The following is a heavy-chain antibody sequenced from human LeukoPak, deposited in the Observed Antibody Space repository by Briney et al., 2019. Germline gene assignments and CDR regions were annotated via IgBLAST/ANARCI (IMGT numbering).Heavy chain of an antibody. Sequence: RASVKVSCKASGYTFTSYAMHWVRQAPGQRLEWMGWINAGNGNTKYSQKFQGRVTITRDTSASTAYMEPSSLRSEDTAVYYCARDPLRYFGIVTLSYGMDVWGKGTTVTVSS. CDR3: ARDPLRYFGIVTLSYGMDV. D-gene: IGHD3-9*01. CDR2: INAGNGNT. V-gene: IGHV1-3*01. CDR1: GYTFTSYA. J-gene: IGHJ6*04.